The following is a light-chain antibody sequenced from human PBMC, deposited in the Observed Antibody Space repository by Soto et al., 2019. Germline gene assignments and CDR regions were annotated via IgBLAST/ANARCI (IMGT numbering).Light chain of an antibody. Sequence: EIVMTQSPATLSLSPGERATLSCRASQSVGSYLAWYHQKPGQGPRLLIHGASTRTTSIPARCGGSSSGGEFITLISSLESADSAVYYCQQYNDWPPLTFGPGTKVDVK. J-gene: IGKJ3*01. CDR2: GAS. V-gene: IGKV3-15*01. CDR1: QSVGSY. CDR3: QQYNDWPPLT.